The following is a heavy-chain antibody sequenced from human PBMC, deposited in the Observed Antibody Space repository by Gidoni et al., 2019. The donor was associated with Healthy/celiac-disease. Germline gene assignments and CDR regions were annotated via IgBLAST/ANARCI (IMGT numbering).Heavy chain of an antibody. Sequence: EVQLVESGGGLVQPGRSLRLSCTASGFTFGDYAMSWFRQAPGKGLEWVGFIRSKAYGGTTEYAASVKGRFTISRDDSKSIAYLQMNSLKTEDTAVYYCTRRYYDFWSGYYHHAFDIWGQGTMVTVSS. V-gene: IGHV3-49*03. CDR2: IRSKAYGGTT. D-gene: IGHD3-3*01. J-gene: IGHJ3*02. CDR3: TRRYYDFWSGYYHHAFDI. CDR1: GFTFGDYA.